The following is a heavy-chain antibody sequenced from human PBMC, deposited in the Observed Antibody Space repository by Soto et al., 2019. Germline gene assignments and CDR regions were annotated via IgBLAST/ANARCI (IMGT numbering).Heavy chain of an antibody. CDR2: ISGSGGST. V-gene: IGHV3-23*01. CDR3: AKGPRGDTLLWLY. Sequence: EVQLLESGGGLVQPGGSLRLSCAASGFTFSSYAMSWVRQAPGKGLEWVSAISGSGGSTYYADSVKGRFTISRDNSKNTVYLQMNSLRAEDTAVYYCAKGPRGDTLLWLYWGQGTLVTVPS. D-gene: IGHD3-10*01. J-gene: IGHJ4*02. CDR1: GFTFSSYA.